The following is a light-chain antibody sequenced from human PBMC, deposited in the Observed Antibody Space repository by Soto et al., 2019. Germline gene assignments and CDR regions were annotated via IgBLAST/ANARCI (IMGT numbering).Light chain of an antibody. CDR1: SSNIGAGYD. V-gene: IGLV1-40*01. CDR3: QSYDSSLSAVV. CDR2: GNS. Sequence: QSVLTQPPSVSGAPGQRVTISCTGSSSNIGAGYDVHWYQQLPGTAPKLLIYGNSNRPSGVPDPFSGSKSGTSASLAITGLQAEEEADYYCQSYDSSLSAVVFGGGTQLTVL. J-gene: IGLJ2*01.